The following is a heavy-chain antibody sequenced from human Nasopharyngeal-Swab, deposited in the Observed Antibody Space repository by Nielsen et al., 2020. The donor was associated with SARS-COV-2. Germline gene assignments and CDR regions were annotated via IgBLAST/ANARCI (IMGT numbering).Heavy chain of an antibody. D-gene: IGHD6-19*01. CDR2: INAGRGNT. CDR3: ARVPAVAASRIDY. V-gene: IGHV1-3*01. Sequence: ASVKVSCKASGYTLSTYAMYWVRQAPGQRPVFMGWINAGRGNTYYSQKFQGRVRISRDTSANTVYMELSRLRSADTAVYYCARVPAVAASRIDYWGQGTLVTVSS. J-gene: IGHJ4*02. CDR1: GYTLSTYA.